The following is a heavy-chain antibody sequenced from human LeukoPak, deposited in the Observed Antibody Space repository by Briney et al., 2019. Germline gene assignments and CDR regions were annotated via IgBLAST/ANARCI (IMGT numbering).Heavy chain of an antibody. CDR2: IIGGAGST. V-gene: IGHV3-23*01. D-gene: IGHD2-2*01. Sequence: PGGTLRLSCAASGFTFSNYGMNWVRQAPGKGLEWVSGIIGGAGSTYYADSVKGRFTISRDNSKNTLYLQMNSLRAEDTAVYYCAHGSMYQLDYWGQGTLVTVSS. J-gene: IGHJ4*02. CDR3: AHGSMYQLDY. CDR1: GFTFSNYG.